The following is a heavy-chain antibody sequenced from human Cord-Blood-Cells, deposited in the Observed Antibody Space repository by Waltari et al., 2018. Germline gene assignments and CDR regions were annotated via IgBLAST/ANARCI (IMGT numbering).Heavy chain of an antibody. D-gene: IGHD2-8*01. J-gene: IGHJ3*02. CDR3: ARDYAYSFDI. CDR1: GFTFSSYS. V-gene: IGHV3-21*01. CDR2: ISRSSSYI. Sequence: EVQLVESGGGLVKPGGSLRLSCAASGFTFSSYSMNWVRQAPGKGLEWVSSISRSSSYIYYADSVKGRFTISRDNAKNSLYLQMNSLRAEDTAVYYCARDYAYSFDIWGQGTMVTVSS.